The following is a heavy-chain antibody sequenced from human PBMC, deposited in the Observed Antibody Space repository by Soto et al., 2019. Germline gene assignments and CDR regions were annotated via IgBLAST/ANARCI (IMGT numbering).Heavy chain of an antibody. Sequence: SGPTLVNPTQTLTLTCTFSGFSLSTSGVGVGWIRQPPGKALEWLALIYRNDDKRYSPSLKSRLTITKDTSKNQVVLTMTNMDPVDTATYYCAHRPHYYDSSGYYYAMGYWGQGTLVTVSS. CDR1: GFSLSTSGVG. V-gene: IGHV2-5*01. D-gene: IGHD3-22*01. J-gene: IGHJ4*02. CDR3: AHRPHYYDSSGYYYAMGY. CDR2: IYRNDDK.